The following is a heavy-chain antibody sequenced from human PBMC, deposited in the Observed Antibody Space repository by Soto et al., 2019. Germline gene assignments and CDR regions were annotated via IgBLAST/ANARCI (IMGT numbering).Heavy chain of an antibody. J-gene: IGHJ3*02. D-gene: IGHD3-10*01. V-gene: IGHV4-59*01. CDR2: IYYSGST. Sequence: SETLSLTCTVSGGSISSYYWSWIRQPPGKGLEWIGYIYYSGSTNYNPSLKSRVTISVDTSKNQFSLKLSSVTAADTAVYYCVTYGSGIGAFDIWGQGTMVTVSS. CDR3: VTYGSGIGAFDI. CDR1: GGSISSYY.